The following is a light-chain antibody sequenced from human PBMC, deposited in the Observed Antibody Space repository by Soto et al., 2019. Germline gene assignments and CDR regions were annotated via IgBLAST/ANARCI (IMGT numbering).Light chain of an antibody. J-gene: IGKJ3*01. CDR2: DAS. CDR1: QSVSSY. CDR3: QQRSNWPPNRFT. V-gene: IGKV3-11*01. Sequence: EIVLTQSPATLSLSPGERATLSCSASQSVSSYLAWYQQKPGQAPRLLIYDASNRATGIPARFSGSGSGTDFTLTISSLEPEDFAVYYCQQRSNWPPNRFTFGPGTKVDIK.